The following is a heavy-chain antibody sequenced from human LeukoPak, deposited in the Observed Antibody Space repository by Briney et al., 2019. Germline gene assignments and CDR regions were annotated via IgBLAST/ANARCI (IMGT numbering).Heavy chain of an antibody. Sequence: GGSLRLSCAASGFTFSSYWMNWARQAPGKGLEWVANIKQDGSEKYYVDSVKGRFTISRDNAKNSLYLQMNSLRAEDTAVYYCARIAGQKYYDFWSGYSPFDYWGQGTLVTVSS. CDR3: ARIAGQKYYDFWSGYSPFDY. J-gene: IGHJ4*02. V-gene: IGHV3-7*03. CDR1: GFTFSSYW. D-gene: IGHD3-3*01. CDR2: IKQDGSEK.